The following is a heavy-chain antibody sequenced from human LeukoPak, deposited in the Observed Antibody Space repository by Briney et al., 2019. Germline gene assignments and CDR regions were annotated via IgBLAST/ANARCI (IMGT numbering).Heavy chain of an antibody. CDR3: VKGACSTTSCHLDY. CDR1: GFTFITHA. J-gene: IGHJ4*02. D-gene: IGHD2-2*01. CDR2: ISNNGDRT. Sequence: GGSLRLPCSASGFTFITHAIHWVRQAPGKGLEYVSAISNNGDRTYYADSVKGRFTISRDNSKNTLYLQMSSLRAEDTAVYYCVKGACSTTSCHLDYWGQGTLVSVSS. V-gene: IGHV3-64D*06.